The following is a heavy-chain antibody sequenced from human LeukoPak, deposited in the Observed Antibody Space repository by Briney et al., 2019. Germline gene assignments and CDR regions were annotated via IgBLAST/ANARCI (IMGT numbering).Heavy chain of an antibody. D-gene: IGHD3-16*01. Sequence: GGSLRLSCAASGFTFSSCWMHWVRHAPGKRLVWVSRINSDGSSTSYADSVKGRFTISRDNAKNTLYLQMNSLRAEDTAVYYCARGDYDYVWGSSYYYYYYMDVWGKGTTVTISS. CDR2: INSDGSST. J-gene: IGHJ6*03. CDR3: ARGDYDYVWGSSYYYYYYMDV. CDR1: GFTFSSCW. V-gene: IGHV3-74*01.